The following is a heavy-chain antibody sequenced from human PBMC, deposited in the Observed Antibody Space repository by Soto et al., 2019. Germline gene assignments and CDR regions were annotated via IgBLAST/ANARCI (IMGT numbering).Heavy chain of an antibody. CDR1: GFTFTRYS. J-gene: IGHJ4*02. CDR2: ISSTTNYI. Sequence: GALRLSCAASGFTFTRYSMNWVRQAPGKGLEWVSSISSTTNYIYYGDSMKGRFTISRDNAKNSLYLEMNSLRAEDTAVYYCARESEDLTSNFDYWGQGTLVTVSS. CDR3: ARESEDLTSNFDY. V-gene: IGHV3-21*06.